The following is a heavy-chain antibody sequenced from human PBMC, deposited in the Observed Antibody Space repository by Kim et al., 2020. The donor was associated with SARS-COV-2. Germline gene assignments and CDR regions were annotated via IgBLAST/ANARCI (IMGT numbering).Heavy chain of an antibody. Sequence: GGSLRLSCAASGFTFSNYAMSWVRRAPGRGLEWVSGISGSGDRTYYADSVKGRFTISRDHSKNTLYLQMNSLRAEDTAVYYCAKDGSGRYFDWLFGHFDYWGQGTLVTVSS. CDR1: GFTFSNYA. V-gene: IGHV3-23*01. J-gene: IGHJ4*02. CDR2: ISGSGDRT. CDR3: AKDGSGRYFDWLFGHFDY. D-gene: IGHD3-9*01.